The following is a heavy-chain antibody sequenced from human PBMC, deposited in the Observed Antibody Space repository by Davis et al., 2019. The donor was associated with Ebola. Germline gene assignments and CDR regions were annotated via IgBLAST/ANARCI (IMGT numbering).Heavy chain of an antibody. J-gene: IGHJ5*02. CDR3: TRDLYGSGGDYFDP. D-gene: IGHD3-10*01. Sequence: GGSLRLSSAASGFTFSNYDMNWVRQAPGKGLEWISHISSSSNYIKYADSVKGRFIISRDNAKNTLSLQMIDLRSEDTACYYCTRDLYGSGGDYFDPWGQGTLVTVSS. CDR1: GFTFSNYD. V-gene: IGHV3-21*06. CDR2: ISSSSNYI.